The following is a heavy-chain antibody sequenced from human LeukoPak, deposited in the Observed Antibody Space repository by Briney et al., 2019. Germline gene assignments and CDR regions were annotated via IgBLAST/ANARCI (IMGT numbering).Heavy chain of an antibody. CDR3: AEDYYDFWSGFDS. CDR1: GFTFGSHA. Sequence: GGSLRLSCAASGFTFGSHAMRWVRQAPGKGLEWVSTFSNTGSTYYADSVKGRFTISRDNSKDTLYLQMNSLRAEDTAIYYCAEDYYDFWSGFDSWGQGTLVTVSS. J-gene: IGHJ4*02. CDR2: FSNTGST. D-gene: IGHD3-3*01. V-gene: IGHV3-23*01.